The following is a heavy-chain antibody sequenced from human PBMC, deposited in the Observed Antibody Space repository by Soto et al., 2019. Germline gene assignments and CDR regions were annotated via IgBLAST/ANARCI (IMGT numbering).Heavy chain of an antibody. D-gene: IGHD3-9*01. V-gene: IGHV3-21*01. CDR1: GFTFSSYS. J-gene: IGHJ5*02. CDR2: ISSSSSYI. Sequence: GGSLRLSCAASGFTFSSYSMNWVRQAPGKGLEWVSSISSSSSYIYYADSVKGRFTISRDNAKNSLYLQMNSLRAEDTAVYYCARDPITQYYDILTGYSSANWFDPWGQGTLVTVSS. CDR3: ARDPITQYYDILTGYSSANWFDP.